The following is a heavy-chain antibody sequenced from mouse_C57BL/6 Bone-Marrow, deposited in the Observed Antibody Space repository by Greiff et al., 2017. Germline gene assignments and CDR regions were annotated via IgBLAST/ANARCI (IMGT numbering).Heavy chain of an antibody. V-gene: IGHV1-80*01. CDR2: IYPGDGDT. CDR3: ARGAY. CDR1: GYEFSNYW. J-gene: IGHJ3*01. Sequence: VQGVESGAELVKPGASVKISCKASGYEFSNYWMNWVKQRPGKGLEWIGQIYPGDGDTNYNGKFKDKATLTADKSSSTAYMQLSRLTSEDSAVYFCARGAYWGQGTLVTVSA.